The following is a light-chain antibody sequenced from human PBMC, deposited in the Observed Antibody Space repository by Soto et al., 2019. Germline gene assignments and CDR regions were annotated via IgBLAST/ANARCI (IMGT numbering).Light chain of an antibody. J-gene: IGKJ2*01. CDR1: QHITND. CDR3: LHHNGYPPV. Sequence: DIQMTQSPSSLSASVGDTVTITCRASQHITNDCAWYQQKAGRAPKCLILLASRLQTGVPSRFIGSGSGTEFTLTIGCLQPEDFATYYCLHHNGYPPVFGQGTKVVIK. CDR2: LAS. V-gene: IGKV1-17*01.